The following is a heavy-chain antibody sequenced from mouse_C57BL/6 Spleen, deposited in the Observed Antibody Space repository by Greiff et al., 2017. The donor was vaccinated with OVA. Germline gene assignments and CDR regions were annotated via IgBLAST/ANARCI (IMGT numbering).Heavy chain of an antibody. V-gene: IGHV1-85*01. CDR3: ARGDSSGYYAMDY. J-gene: IGHJ4*01. CDR2: IYPRDGST. D-gene: IGHD3-2*02. CDR1: GYTFTSYD. Sequence: VQLQQSGPELVKPGASVKLSCKASGYTFTSYDINWVKQRPGQGLEWIGWIYPRDGSTKYNETFKGKATLTVDTSSSTAYMELHSLTSEDSAVYFCARGDSSGYYAMDYWGQGTSVTVSS.